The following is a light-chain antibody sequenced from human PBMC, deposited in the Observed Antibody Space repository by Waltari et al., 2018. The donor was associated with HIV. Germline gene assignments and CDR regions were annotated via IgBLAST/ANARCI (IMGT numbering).Light chain of an antibody. CDR2: NVS. Sequence: QSALTQPASLSGSPGPSITIYSTGTSSHVGNNNYVSCYQQYPAKAPKLLIYNVSNRPSGVSNRFSGSKSDNTASLTISGLQAEDEADYYCNSYTNNITLVFGTGTKVTVL. CDR1: SSHVGNNNY. J-gene: IGLJ1*01. V-gene: IGLV2-14*03. CDR3: NSYTNNITLV.